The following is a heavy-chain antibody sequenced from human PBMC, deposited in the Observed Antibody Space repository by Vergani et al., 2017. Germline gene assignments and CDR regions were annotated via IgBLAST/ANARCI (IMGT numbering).Heavy chain of an antibody. V-gene: IGHV4-38-2*02. CDR3: ARSQGDYWYFDL. Sequence: QLQLQESDPGLVKPSETLSLTCTVSGGSIGSGFYWAWIRQSPGEGLQWLTSIHNRGKTYHNPSLKSRVSVSLDTSKNRFSLNLTSVTATDTAVYYCARSQGDYWYFDLWGPGSLVTVSS. CDR1: GGSIGSGFY. J-gene: IGHJ2*01. D-gene: IGHD2-21*01. CDR2: IHNRGKT.